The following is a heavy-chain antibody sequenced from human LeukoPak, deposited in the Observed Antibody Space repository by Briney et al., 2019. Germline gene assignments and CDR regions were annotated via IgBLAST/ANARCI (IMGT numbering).Heavy chain of an antibody. D-gene: IGHD4-17*01. CDR3: ARGRTDDYGDYFDY. CDR2: ISSSESYI. Sequence: GGSLRLSCAASGFTFSSYSMNWVRQAPGKGLEWVSSISSSESYIYYADSVKGRFTISRDNAKNSLYLQMNSLRAEDTAVYYCARGRTDDYGDYFDYWGQGTLVTVSS. V-gene: IGHV3-21*01. J-gene: IGHJ4*02. CDR1: GFTFSSYS.